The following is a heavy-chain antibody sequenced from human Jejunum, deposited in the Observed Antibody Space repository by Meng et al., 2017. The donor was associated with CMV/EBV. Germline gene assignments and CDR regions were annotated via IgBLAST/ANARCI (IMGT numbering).Heavy chain of an antibody. J-gene: IGHJ4*02. CDR3: ASPPHNYYDMTNYNLGFLDY. CDR1: FTSYA. Sequence: FTSYAMHWVRQAPGQRLEWMGWINAGNGYTKYSQKFQGRVTITRDTSASTVYMELSSLTSEDTAVYYCASPPHNYYDMTNYNLGFLDYWGQGTLVTVSS. D-gene: IGHD3-22*01. CDR2: INAGNGYT. V-gene: IGHV1-3*01.